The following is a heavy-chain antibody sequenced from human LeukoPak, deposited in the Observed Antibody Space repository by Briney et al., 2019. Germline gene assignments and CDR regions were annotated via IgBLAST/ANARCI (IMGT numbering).Heavy chain of an antibody. V-gene: IGHV1-2*02. CDR1: GYTFTGFY. J-gene: IGHJ4*02. D-gene: IGHD2-2*02. Sequence: GASVKVSCKASGYTFTGFYMHWVRQAPGQGLEWMGWINPNSGGTNYAQKFQGRVTMTRDTSISTAYMELSRLRSDDTAVYYCARDLSLNRGYCSSTSCYTFHYWGQGTLVTVSS. CDR3: ARDLSLNRGYCSSTSCYTFHY. CDR2: INPNSGGT.